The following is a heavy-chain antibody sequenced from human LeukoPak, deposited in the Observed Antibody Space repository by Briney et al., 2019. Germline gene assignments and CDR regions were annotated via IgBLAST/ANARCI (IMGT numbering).Heavy chain of an antibody. Sequence: GGSLRLSCAASGFTFSSYEMNWVRQAPGKGLEWVSYISSSGSTIYYADSVKGRFTTSRDNAKNSLYLQMNSLRAEDTAVYYCARGTHYYDSSGYYPGAFDIWGQGTMVTVSS. CDR2: ISSSGSTI. J-gene: IGHJ3*02. CDR3: ARGTHYYDSSGYYPGAFDI. CDR1: GFTFSSYE. V-gene: IGHV3-48*03. D-gene: IGHD3-22*01.